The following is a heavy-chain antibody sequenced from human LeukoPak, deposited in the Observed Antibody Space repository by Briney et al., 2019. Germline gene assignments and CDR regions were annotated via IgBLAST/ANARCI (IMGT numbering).Heavy chain of an antibody. V-gene: IGHV3-23*01. CDR2: IASDGFMA. Sequence: GGSLRLSCAASGFTFTSYPMNWVRQAPGKGLEWVATIASDGFMAYYADSLKGRFVISRDNSQQTIYLQMNSLRADDTAVYYCAKDLFLFFGDSRGQGTLVTVSS. J-gene: IGHJ4*02. CDR3: AKDLFLFFGDS. D-gene: IGHD3/OR15-3a*01. CDR1: GFTFTSYP.